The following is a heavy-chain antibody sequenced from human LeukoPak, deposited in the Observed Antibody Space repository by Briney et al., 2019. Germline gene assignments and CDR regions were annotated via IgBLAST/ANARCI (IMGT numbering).Heavy chain of an antibody. J-gene: IGHJ4*02. D-gene: IGHD5-12*01. CDR1: GYTFTNYA. CDR3: ARALLNSGYPFDY. CDR2: INAGNGNT. V-gene: IGHV1-3*01. Sequence: ASVKVSCKASGYTFTNYAMHWVRQAPGQRLEWMRWINAGNGNTKYSQRFQGRVTIIRDTSASTAYMELSSLRSEDTAVYYCARALLNSGYPFDYWGQGTLVTVSS.